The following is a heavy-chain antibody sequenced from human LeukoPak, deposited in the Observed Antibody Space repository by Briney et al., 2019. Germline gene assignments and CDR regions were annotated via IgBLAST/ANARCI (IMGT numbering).Heavy chain of an antibody. J-gene: IGHJ4*02. CDR2: ISYSGGT. D-gene: IGHD6-19*01. CDR3: ARDLDNSGWYVFDY. Sequence: PSETLSLTCTVSGGSISRYYWSWIRQPPGKGLEWIGYISYSGGTNYNPSHKSRVTISVDTTKNQHSLKLSSETAADTAVYYCARDLDNSGWYVFDYWGQGNLVTVSS. CDR1: GGSISRYY. V-gene: IGHV4-59*01.